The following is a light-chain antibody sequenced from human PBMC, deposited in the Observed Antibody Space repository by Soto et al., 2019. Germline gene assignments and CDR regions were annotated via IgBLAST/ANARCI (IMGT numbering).Light chain of an antibody. CDR1: QSVSSN. V-gene: IGKV3-15*01. J-gene: IGKJ2*01. CDR2: DAS. CDR3: QQYNNWRT. Sequence: EIVMTQSPATLSVSLGERVTLSCRASQSVSSNLAWYQQKPGQAPRLLIHDASTRATGIPARFSGSGSGTEFTLTISSLQSEDFAIYYCQQYNNWRTFCQGTKLEIK.